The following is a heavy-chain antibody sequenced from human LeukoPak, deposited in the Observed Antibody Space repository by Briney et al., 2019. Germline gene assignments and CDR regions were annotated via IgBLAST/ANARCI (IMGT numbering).Heavy chain of an antibody. J-gene: IGHJ4*02. CDR3: ARGSTGGLQYSDY. V-gene: IGHV3-9*01. D-gene: IGHD7-27*01. CDR1: GFTFDDYA. CDR2: INWNSGNI. Sequence: GRSLRLSCAASGFTFDDYAMHWVRQPPGKGLEWVSGINWNSGNIAYADSVKGRFTISRDNGKNSLYLQMNSLRAEDTAVYYCARGSTGGLQYSDYWGQGTLVTVSS.